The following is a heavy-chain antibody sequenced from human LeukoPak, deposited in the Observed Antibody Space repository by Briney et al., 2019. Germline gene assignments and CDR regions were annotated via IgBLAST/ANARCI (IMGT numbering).Heavy chain of an antibody. D-gene: IGHD3-3*01. V-gene: IGHV1-2*02. Sequence: GESLQISCKGSGYSFTSYWIGWVRQAPGQGLEWMGWINPNSGGTNYAQKFQGRVTMTRDTSISTAYMELSRLRSDDTAVYYCARAGYYYDFWSGYYTRNYAFDIWGQGTMVTVSS. CDR3: ARAGYYYDFWSGYYTRNYAFDI. J-gene: IGHJ3*02. CDR1: GYSFTSYW. CDR2: INPNSGGT.